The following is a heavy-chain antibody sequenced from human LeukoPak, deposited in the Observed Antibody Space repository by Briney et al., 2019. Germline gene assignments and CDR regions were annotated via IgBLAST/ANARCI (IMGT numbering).Heavy chain of an antibody. CDR2: ISSSGSTI. CDR1: GFTFSSYE. J-gene: IGHJ4*02. D-gene: IGHD1-20*01. V-gene: IGHV3-48*03. Sequence: GGSLRLSCAASGFTFSSYEMNWVRQAPGKGLEWVSYISSSGSTIYYADSVKGRFTISRDNSKNTLYLQMNSLRAEDTAVYYCAKDRYNWNPTYEFDYWGQGTLVTVSS. CDR3: AKDRYNWNPTYEFDY.